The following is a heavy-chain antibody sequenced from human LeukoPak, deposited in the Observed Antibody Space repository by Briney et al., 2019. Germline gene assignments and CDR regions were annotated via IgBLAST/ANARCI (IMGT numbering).Heavy chain of an antibody. CDR3: AALRGTAMSPYYFDY. Sequence: SVKVSCTASGFTFTSSAVQWVRQARGQRLEWIGWIVVGSGNTNYAQKFQERVTITRDMSTSTAYMELSSLRSEDTAVYYCAALRGTAMSPYYFDYWGQGTLVTVSS. CDR2: IVVGSGNT. J-gene: IGHJ4*02. CDR1: GFTFTSSA. V-gene: IGHV1-58*01. D-gene: IGHD5-18*01.